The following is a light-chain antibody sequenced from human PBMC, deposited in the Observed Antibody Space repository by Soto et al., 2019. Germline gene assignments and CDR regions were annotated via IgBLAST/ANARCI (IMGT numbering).Light chain of an antibody. CDR2: GVS. V-gene: IGKV3-15*01. CDR1: QSISSS. CDR3: QQYNNWPPYT. Sequence: DIVLTQSPGTLSLSPGERATLSCRASQSISSSYLAWYQQKPGQAPRLLIHGVSTRATGIPARFSGSGSGTEFTLTISSLQSEDFAVYYCQQYNNWPPYTFGQGTKLEIK. J-gene: IGKJ2*01.